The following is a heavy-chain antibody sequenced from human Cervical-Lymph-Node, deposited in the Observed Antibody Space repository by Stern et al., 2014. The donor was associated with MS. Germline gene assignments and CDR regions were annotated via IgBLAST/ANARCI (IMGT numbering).Heavy chain of an antibody. J-gene: IGHJ5*02. CDR1: GYTFTGYY. Sequence: QVQLVQSGAEVKKPGASVKVSCKASGYTFTGYYMHWVRQAPGKGLEWMGWINPNRGGTNYAQKFQGRVTMTRDTSISTAYMELSRLRSDDTAVYYCARERIRGGRLNWFDPWGQGTLVTVSS. CDR3: ARERIRGGRLNWFDP. CDR2: INPNRGGT. V-gene: IGHV1-2*02. D-gene: IGHD2-15*01.